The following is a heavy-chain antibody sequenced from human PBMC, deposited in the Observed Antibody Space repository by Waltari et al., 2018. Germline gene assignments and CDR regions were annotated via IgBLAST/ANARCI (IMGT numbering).Heavy chain of an antibody. J-gene: IGHJ6*02. V-gene: IGHV4-38-2*01. D-gene: IGHD2-2*01. CDR3: ARSGVVVPAAYYYYGMDV. CDR1: GYSISSGYY. Sequence: QVQLQESGPGLVKPSETLSLTCAVSGYSISSGYYWGWIRQPPGRGLEWIGSIYHSGSTYYNPSLKSRVTISVDTSKNQFSLKLSSVTAADTAVYYCARSGVVVPAAYYYYGMDVWGQGTTVTVSS. CDR2: IYHSGST.